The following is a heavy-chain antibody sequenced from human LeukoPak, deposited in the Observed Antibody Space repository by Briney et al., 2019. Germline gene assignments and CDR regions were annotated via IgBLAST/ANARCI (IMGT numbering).Heavy chain of an antibody. D-gene: IGHD4-11*01. V-gene: IGHV3-74*01. CDR1: GFTFSSYW. CDR3: ARGISTVTTYVLGY. CDR2: INSDESST. J-gene: IGHJ4*02. Sequence: GGSLRLSCAASGFTFSSYWMHWVRHAPGKGLVWVSRINSDESSTGYADSVKGRFTISRDNAKNTLYLQMNSLRAEDTAVYYCARGISTVTTYVLGYWGQGTLVTVSS.